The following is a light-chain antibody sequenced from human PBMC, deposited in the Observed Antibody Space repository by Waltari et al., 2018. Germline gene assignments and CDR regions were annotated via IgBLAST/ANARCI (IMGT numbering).Light chain of an antibody. Sequence: EIVMTQSPATLSVAPGESATLSCRASQSVSSNLAWYQQKPGQAPRLLIYGASTRAPGIPARFSGSGSGTEFTLTISSMQSEDFAVYYCQQYNNWPPLTFGGGTKVEIK. CDR2: GAS. CDR1: QSVSSN. V-gene: IGKV3-15*01. J-gene: IGKJ4*01. CDR3: QQYNNWPPLT.